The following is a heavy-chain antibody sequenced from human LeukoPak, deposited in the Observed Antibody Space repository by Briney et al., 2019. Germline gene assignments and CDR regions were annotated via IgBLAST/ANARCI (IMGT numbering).Heavy chain of an antibody. CDR2: IWYDGSNK. CDR1: GFTFSSYG. J-gene: IGHJ4*02. Sequence: PGGSLRLSCAASGFTFSSYGMHWVRQAPGKGLEWVAVIWYDGSNKYYADSVKGRFTISRDNSKNTLYLQMNSLRAEDTAVYYCARSNTAYRRGYFDYWGQGTLVTVSS. V-gene: IGHV3-33*01. CDR3: ARSNTAYRRGYFDY. D-gene: IGHD5-18*01.